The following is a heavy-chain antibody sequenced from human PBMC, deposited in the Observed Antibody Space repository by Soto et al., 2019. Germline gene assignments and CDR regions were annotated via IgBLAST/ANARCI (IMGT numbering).Heavy chain of an antibody. CDR2: IYYSGST. D-gene: IGHD2-2*01. CDR3: ARRTRYYYMDV. J-gene: IGHJ6*03. V-gene: IGHV4-59*08. Sequence: SETLSLTCTVSGGSIGSYYWSWIRQPPGKGLEWIGYIYYSGSTNYNPSLKSRVTISVDTSKNQFSLKLSSVTAADTAVYCCARRTRYYYMDVWGKGTTVTVSS. CDR1: GGSIGSYY.